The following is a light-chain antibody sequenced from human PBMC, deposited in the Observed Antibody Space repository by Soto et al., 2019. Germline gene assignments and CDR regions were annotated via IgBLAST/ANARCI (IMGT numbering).Light chain of an antibody. J-gene: IGKJ1*01. CDR1: QSLLHSDGKTY. CDR3: QQYNSYSPT. CDR2: EVS. V-gene: IGKV2-29*03. Sequence: DIVMTQTPLSLSATPGQPSSISCKSSQSLLHSDGKTYLYWYLQKPGQSPQLLIYEVSSLQSGVPSRFSGSGSGTEFTLTISSLQPDDFATYYCQQYNSYSPTFGQGTKVDIK.